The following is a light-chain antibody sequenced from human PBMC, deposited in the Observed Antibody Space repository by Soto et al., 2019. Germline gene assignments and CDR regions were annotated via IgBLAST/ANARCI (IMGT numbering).Light chain of an antibody. Sequence: QSALTQPRSVSGSPGQSVTISCTGTSSDVGGYNHVSWYQQHPGKAPILMISDVSKRPSGVPDRFSGSKSGNTASLTISGLQVEDEADYYCCSFSRSFTDYVFGSGTKLTVL. CDR1: SSDVGGYNH. V-gene: IGLV2-11*01. J-gene: IGLJ1*01. CDR3: CSFSRSFTDYV. CDR2: DVS.